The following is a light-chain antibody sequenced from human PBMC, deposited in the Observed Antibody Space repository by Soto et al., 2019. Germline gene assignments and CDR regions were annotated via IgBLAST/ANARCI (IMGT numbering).Light chain of an antibody. CDR1: YSNIGAGYE. V-gene: IGLV1-40*01. CDR3: QSYDSSRSGSGV. Sequence: QSVLTQPPSVSGAPGQRVTISCTGSYSNIGAGYEVHWYQQIPGTAPKLLISGHNNRPSGVPDRFFGSKSGTSASLTIIGLRAEDEADYYCQSYDSSRSGSGVFGGGTQLTVL. J-gene: IGLJ3*02. CDR2: GHN.